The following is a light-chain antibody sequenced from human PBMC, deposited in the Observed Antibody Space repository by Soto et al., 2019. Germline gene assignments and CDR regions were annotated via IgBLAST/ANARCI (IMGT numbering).Light chain of an antibody. V-gene: IGKV1-5*01. Sequence: DIQMTQSPSTLSASVGDGVTITCRASQSFSNRLAWYQQKPGEAPKYLIYDASTLDSGAPSRFSGSGSGTEFTLSISSLQPDDFATYYCQQYNSYPWTFGQGTKVEI. CDR3: QQYNSYPWT. CDR2: DAS. CDR1: QSFSNR. J-gene: IGKJ1*01.